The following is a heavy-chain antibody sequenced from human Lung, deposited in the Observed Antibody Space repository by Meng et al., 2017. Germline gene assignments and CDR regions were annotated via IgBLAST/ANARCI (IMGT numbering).Heavy chain of an antibody. CDR1: GDSVSSNSAA. J-gene: IGHJ4*02. Sequence: QVQLQQSGPGLVTPSKTLSHTCAISGDSVSSNSAAWNWIRQSPSRGLEWLGRTYYRSKWYNDYAVSVKSRITINPVTSKNQFSLQLNSVTPEDTAVYYCASGGVGATVVHFDYWGQGTLVTVSS. D-gene: IGHD1-26*01. CDR2: TYYRSKWYN. CDR3: ASGGVGATVVHFDY. V-gene: IGHV6-1*01.